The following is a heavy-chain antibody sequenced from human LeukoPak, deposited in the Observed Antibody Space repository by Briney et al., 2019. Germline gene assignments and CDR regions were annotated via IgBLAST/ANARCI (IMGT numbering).Heavy chain of an antibody. CDR3: ANGEGTPNYFKSKPFDY. CDR1: GGTFSSYA. V-gene: IGHV1-69*06. D-gene: IGHD2/OR15-2a*01. J-gene: IGHJ4*02. CDR2: IIPIFGTA. Sequence: SVKVSCKASGGTFSSYAISWVRQAPGQGLEWMGGIIPIFGTANYAQKFQGRVTITADKSTSTAYMELSSLRSEDTAVYYCANGEGTPNYFKSKPFDYWGQGTLVTVSS.